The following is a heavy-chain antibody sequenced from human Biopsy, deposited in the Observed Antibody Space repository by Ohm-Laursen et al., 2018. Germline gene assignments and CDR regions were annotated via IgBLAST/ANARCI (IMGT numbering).Heavy chain of an antibody. CDR2: FAPENGRI. Sequence: ASVKVSCKISGYSLTELSMHWVRQAPGQGFEWMGGFAPENGRIVYSQKFQGRVTMTEDTSTSTAYMEVWRLRSDDTAVYYCAADINVWNVNYWGQGTQVIVSS. V-gene: IGHV1-24*01. CDR1: GYSLTELS. CDR3: AADINVWNVNY. J-gene: IGHJ4*02. D-gene: IGHD1-1*01.